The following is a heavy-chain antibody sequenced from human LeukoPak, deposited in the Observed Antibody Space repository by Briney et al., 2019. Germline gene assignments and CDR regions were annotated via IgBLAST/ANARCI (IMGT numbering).Heavy chain of an antibody. CDR3: ARAKESYSSSWTYGMDV. V-gene: IGHV1-2*04. Sequence: ASVKVSCKASGYTFTGYYMHWVRQAPGQGLEWMGWINPNSGGTNYAQKFQGWVTMTRDTSISTAYMELSRLRSDDTAVYYCARAKESYSSSWTYGMDVWGQGTTVTVSS. D-gene: IGHD6-13*01. J-gene: IGHJ6*02. CDR2: INPNSGGT. CDR1: GYTFTGYY.